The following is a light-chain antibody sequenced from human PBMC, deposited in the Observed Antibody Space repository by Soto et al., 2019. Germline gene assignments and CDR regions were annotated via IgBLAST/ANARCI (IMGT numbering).Light chain of an antibody. CDR1: QSVSSNY. CDR3: QQYGSTPFT. J-gene: IGKJ3*01. Sequence: EIVVTQSPGTLSLSPGERATLSCRASQSVSSNYLAWYQQKPGQAPRLLIYGASSRASDIPDRFSGSGSGTDFTLIISRLEPEDFAMYYCQQYGSTPFTSGPGTKADVK. CDR2: GAS. V-gene: IGKV3-20*01.